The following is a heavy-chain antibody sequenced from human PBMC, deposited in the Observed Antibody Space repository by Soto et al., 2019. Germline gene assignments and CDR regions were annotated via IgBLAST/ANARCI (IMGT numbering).Heavy chain of an antibody. CDR1: GFTFSSYD. CDR2: IGTAGDT. CDR3: ARAAQYSYTFYYYYYGMDV. J-gene: IGHJ6*02. Sequence: VHPGGSLRLSCAASGFTFSSYDMHWVRQATGKGLEWVSAIGTAGDTYYPGSVKGRFTISRENAKNSLYLQMNSLRAGDTAVYYCARAAQYSYTFYYYYYGMDVWGQGTTVTVSS. V-gene: IGHV3-13*01. D-gene: IGHD5-18*01.